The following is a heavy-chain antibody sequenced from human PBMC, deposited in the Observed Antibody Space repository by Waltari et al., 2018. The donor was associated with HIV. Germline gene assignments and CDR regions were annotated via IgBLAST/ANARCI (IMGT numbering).Heavy chain of an antibody. CDR2: HSGGGGST. CDR1: GFAFNGYG. V-gene: IGHV3-23*01. Sequence: EVHLLESGGGLVQPGGSLRLSCAASGFAFNGYGMNWVRQTPGRGLEWVSGHSGGGGSTYYADSVKGRFTISRDSFNNTLYLHMTSLRAEDTALYFCAKSPRAAPYYFDSWGQGTQVTVSS. CDR3: AKSPRAAPYYFDS. D-gene: IGHD6-13*01. J-gene: IGHJ4*02.